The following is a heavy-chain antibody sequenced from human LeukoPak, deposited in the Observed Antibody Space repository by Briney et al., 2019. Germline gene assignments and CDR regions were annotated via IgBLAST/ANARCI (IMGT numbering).Heavy chain of an antibody. CDR1: GFTFSSYA. CDR3: AKETYDYVWGSYRSDY. CDR2: ISGSGGST. D-gene: IGHD3-16*02. V-gene: IGHV3-23*01. J-gene: IGHJ4*02. Sequence: PGGSLRVSCAASGFTFSSYAMSWVRQAPGKGLEWVSAISGSGGSTYYADSVKGRFTISRDNSKNTLYLQMNSLRAEDTAVYYCAKETYDYVWGSYRSDYWGQGTLVTVSS.